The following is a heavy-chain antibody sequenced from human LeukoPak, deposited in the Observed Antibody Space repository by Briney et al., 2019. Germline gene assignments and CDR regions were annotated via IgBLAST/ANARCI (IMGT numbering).Heavy chain of an antibody. V-gene: IGHV1-69*13. Sequence: SVTVSCKASGGTFSSYAISWVRQAPGQGLEWMGGIIPIFGTANYAQKFQGRVTITADESTSTAYMELSSLRSEDTAVYYCARRRVVYYYYGMGVWGQGTTVTVSS. J-gene: IGHJ6*02. D-gene: IGHD3-10*01. CDR1: GGTFSSYA. CDR2: IIPIFGTA. CDR3: ARRRVVYYYYGMGV.